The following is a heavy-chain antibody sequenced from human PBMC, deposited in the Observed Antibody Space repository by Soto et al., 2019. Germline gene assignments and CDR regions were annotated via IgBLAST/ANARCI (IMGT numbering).Heavy chain of an antibody. D-gene: IGHD3-10*01. V-gene: IGHV1-3*01. CDR2: INAGNGNT. CDR1: GYTFTSYA. J-gene: IGHJ4*02. CDR3: ARDLTMVRGAPAY. Sequence: GASVKVSCKASGYTFTSYAMHWVRQAPGQRLEWMGWINAGNGNTKYSQKFQGRVTITRDTSASTAYVELSSLRSEDTAVYYCARDLTMVRGAPAYWGQGTLVTVSS.